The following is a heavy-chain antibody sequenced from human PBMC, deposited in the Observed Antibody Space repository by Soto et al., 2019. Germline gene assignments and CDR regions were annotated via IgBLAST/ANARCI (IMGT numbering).Heavy chain of an antibody. CDR2: IYSGGST. V-gene: IGHV3-53*02. CDR1: GFTVSSNY. D-gene: IGHD1-26*01. J-gene: IGHJ4*02. Sequence: EVQLVETGGGLIQPGGYLRLSCAASGFTVSSNYMSWVRQAPGKGLEWVSVIYSGGSTYYADSVKGRFTISRDNSKNTLYLQLNSLRVEDTAVYYCARDLGATPFDYWGQGTLVTVSS. CDR3: ARDLGATPFDY.